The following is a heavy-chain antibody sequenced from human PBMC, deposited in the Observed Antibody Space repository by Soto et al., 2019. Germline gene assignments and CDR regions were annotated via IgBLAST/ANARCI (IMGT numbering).Heavy chain of an antibody. Sequence: PSETLSLTCAVSGYSISSGYYWGWIRQPPGKGLEWIGEINHSGSTNYNPSLKSRGTISVGTSKKQFSVKLCSVTAADTAVYYCARGRWVYGILPGLRTRRWFDPWGQGTLVTVSS. CDR3: ARGRWVYGILPGLRTRRWFDP. CDR1: GYSISSGYY. CDR2: INHSGST. V-gene: IGHV4-38-2*01. D-gene: IGHD3-9*01. J-gene: IGHJ5*02.